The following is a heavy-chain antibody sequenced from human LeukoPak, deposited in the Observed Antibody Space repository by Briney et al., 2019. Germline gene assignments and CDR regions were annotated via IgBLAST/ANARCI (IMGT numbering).Heavy chain of an antibody. D-gene: IGHD2-15*01. J-gene: IGHJ4*02. CDR2: ISYSGST. CDR3: GRDLHCSGSHCIGGLAPFDY. CDR1: GDSISSYY. Sequence: PSETLSLTCTVSGDSISSYYWSWIRQPPGKGLEWIGYISYSGSTNYNPSLGSRVTISGDTSKNQFSLKLSSVTAADTAVYYCGRDLHCSGSHCIGGLAPFDYWGQGALVTVSS. V-gene: IGHV4-59*12.